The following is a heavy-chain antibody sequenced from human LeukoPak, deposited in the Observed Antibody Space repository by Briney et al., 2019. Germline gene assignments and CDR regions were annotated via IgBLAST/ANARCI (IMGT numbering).Heavy chain of an antibody. CDR3: ARDSSSWIPFDY. V-gene: IGHV3-66*02. CDR1: GFTVSSNY. D-gene: IGHD6-13*01. Sequence: GGSLRLSCAASGFTVSSNYMSWVRQAPGKGLEWVSVIYSGGSTYYADSVKGRFTISRDNSKNTLYLQKNSLRAEDTAVYYCARDSSSWIPFDYWGQGTLVTVSS. J-gene: IGHJ4*02. CDR2: IYSGGST.